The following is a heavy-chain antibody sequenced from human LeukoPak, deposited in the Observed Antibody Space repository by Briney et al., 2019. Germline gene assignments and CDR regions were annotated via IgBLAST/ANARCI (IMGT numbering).Heavy chain of an antibody. CDR3: ARDPSSGWSNYYYYYMDV. CDR1: GGSISSYY. D-gene: IGHD6-19*01. Sequence: PSETLSLTCTVSGGSISSYYWSWIRQPDGKGMEWIGRIYTSGSTNYNPSLKSRVTISVDKSKNQFSLKLSSVTAADTAVYYCARDPSSGWSNYYYYYMDVWGKGTTVTVSS. V-gene: IGHV4-4*07. J-gene: IGHJ6*03. CDR2: IYTSGST.